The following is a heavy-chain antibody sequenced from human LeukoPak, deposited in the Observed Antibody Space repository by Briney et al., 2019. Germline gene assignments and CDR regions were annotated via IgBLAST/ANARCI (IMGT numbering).Heavy chain of an antibody. CDR1: GYSISSGHF. CDR3: ARGGGVRFGSAWRPGASFAP. Sequence: PSETLSLTCTVSGYSISSGHFWGWIRQPPGKGLEWIGIIHSGESPYYSPSLESRITISIDTSMNQFSLKLNSVTAADPAVYYCARGGGVRFGSAWRPGASFAPWGQGTLVIVS. V-gene: IGHV4-38-2*02. D-gene: IGHD3-16*01. J-gene: IGHJ5*02. CDR2: IHSGESP.